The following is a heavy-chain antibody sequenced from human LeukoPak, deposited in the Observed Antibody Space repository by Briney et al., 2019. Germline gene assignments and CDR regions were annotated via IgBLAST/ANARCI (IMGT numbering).Heavy chain of an antibody. CDR3: AKARATYLYDTSGYSALDY. V-gene: IGHV3-33*06. CDR2: IWYDGDNK. CDR1: RFTFSSYD. D-gene: IGHD3-22*01. Sequence: GGSLRLSCAASRFTFSSYDMHWVRQAPGKGLEWVALIWYDGDNKYYSDSVKGRFTISRDNSKNTLYLQMNSLRAEDTAVYYCAKARATYLYDTSGYSALDYWGQGTLVTVSS. J-gene: IGHJ4*02.